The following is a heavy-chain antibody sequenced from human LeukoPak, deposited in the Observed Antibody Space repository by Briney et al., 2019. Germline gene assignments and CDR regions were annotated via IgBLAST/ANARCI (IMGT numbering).Heavy chain of an antibody. D-gene: IGHD5-12*01. CDR1: GGSISSGSYY. CDR2: IYTSGST. V-gene: IGHV4-61*02. Sequence: SETLSLTCTVSGGSISSGSYYWSWIRQLAGKGLEWIGRIYTSGSTNYNPSLKSRVTISVDTSKNQFSLKLSSVTAADTAVYYCARGGYDRHIDYWGQGTLVTVSS. J-gene: IGHJ4*02. CDR3: ARGGYDRHIDY.